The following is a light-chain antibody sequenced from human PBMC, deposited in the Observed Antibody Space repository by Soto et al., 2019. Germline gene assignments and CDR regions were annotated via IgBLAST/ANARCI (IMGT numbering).Light chain of an antibody. CDR3: HYYADSPYT. Sequence: EVVLTQSPGTLSLSPGEGATLSCRASQSVRSGSLAWYQQKPGQAPRLLIFGASSSATDTPDRFSGSGSGTDFTLTITRVDTEDFAVYYCHYYADSPYTFGQGTRLEI. CDR1: QSVRSGS. J-gene: IGKJ2*01. V-gene: IGKV3-20*01. CDR2: GAS.